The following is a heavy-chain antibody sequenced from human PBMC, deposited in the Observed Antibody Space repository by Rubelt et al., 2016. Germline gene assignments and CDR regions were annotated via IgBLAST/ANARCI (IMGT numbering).Heavy chain of an antibody. V-gene: IGHV3-13*01. CDR2: IGSSGDT. CDR3: ATANPSNFDY. D-gene: IGHD2-21*02. J-gene: IGHJ4*02. Sequence: TGKGLEWVSSIGSSGDTYYQGSVKGRFTVSREDAKNSLYLQMNSLRAEDTAVYYCATANPSNFDYWGQGTLVTVSS.